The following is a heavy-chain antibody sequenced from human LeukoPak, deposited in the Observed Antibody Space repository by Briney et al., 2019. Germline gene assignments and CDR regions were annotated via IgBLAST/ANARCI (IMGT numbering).Heavy chain of an antibody. Sequence: SETLSLTCAVYGGSFSGDYWSWIRQPPGKGLEWIGEINHTGNTNYNPSLKSRVTISVDTSKNQFSLNLSSVTAADTAVYYCVSIAAAGTVDYWGQGTLVTVSS. CDR2: INHTGNT. CDR1: GGSFSGDY. V-gene: IGHV4-34*01. CDR3: VSIAAAGTVDY. J-gene: IGHJ4*02. D-gene: IGHD6-13*01.